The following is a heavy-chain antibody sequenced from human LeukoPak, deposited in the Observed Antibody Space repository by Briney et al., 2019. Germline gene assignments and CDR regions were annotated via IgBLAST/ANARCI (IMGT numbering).Heavy chain of an antibody. CDR1: GFTFSSYG. D-gene: IGHD2-2*01. CDR3: ATDSPKYCSSTSCAMLSFSEYFDY. V-gene: IGHV3-30*02. Sequence: GGSLRLSCAASGFTFSSYGMHWVRQAPGKGLEWVAFIRYDGSNKYYADSVKGRFTISRDNSKNTLYLQMNSLRAEDTAVYYCATDSPKYCSSTSCAMLSFSEYFDYWGQGTLVTVSS. CDR2: IRYDGSNK. J-gene: IGHJ4*02.